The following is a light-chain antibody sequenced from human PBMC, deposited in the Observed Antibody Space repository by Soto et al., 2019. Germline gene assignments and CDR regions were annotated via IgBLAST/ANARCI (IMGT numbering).Light chain of an antibody. V-gene: IGKV1-39*01. J-gene: IGKJ5*01. Sequence: DIQMTQSPSSLSASVGDRVTITCRASQSININLNWYQKKPGKAPNLLIYDASRLQSGVPSRFSGSGGGTDFTLSISSVQPEDFATYFCQQSYMDPITFGQGTRLEIK. CDR3: QQSYMDPIT. CDR2: DAS. CDR1: QSININ.